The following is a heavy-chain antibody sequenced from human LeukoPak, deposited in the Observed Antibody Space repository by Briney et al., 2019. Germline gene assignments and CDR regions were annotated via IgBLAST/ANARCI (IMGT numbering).Heavy chain of an antibody. D-gene: IGHD3-3*01. CDR2: IYTSGST. V-gene: IGHV4-61*02. J-gene: IGHJ4*02. CDR3: ARRYYDFWSGPIGGDYFDY. Sequence: SQTLSLTCAVSGGSISSGSYYWSWIRQPAGKGLEWIGRIYTSGSTNYNPSLKSRVTISVDTSKNQFSLKLSSVTAADTAVYYCARRYYDFWSGPIGGDYFDYWGQGTLVTVSS. CDR1: GGSISSGSYY.